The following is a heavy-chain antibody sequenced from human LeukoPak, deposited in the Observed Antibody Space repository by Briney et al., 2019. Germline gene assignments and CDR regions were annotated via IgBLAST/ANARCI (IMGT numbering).Heavy chain of an antibody. D-gene: IGHD3-10*01. CDR2: ISSSSSTI. V-gene: IGHV3-48*02. Sequence: PGGSLRLSCAASGFTFSSYSMSWVRQAPGKGLELVSYISSSSSTIYYAGSVQGRFTISRDDAKNSLLLQMNSLRDEDTAVYFCARVRSGPYFDYWGQGTLVTVSS. CDR3: ARVRSGPYFDY. J-gene: IGHJ4*02. CDR1: GFTFSSYS.